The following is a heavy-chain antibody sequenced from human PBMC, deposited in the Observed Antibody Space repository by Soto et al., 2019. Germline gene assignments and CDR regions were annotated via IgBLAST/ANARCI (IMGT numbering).Heavy chain of an antibody. V-gene: IGHV5-10-1*01. D-gene: IGHD6-6*01. Sequence: LGQSLKISCKGSGYSFTSYWISWVRQMPGKGLEWMGRIDPSDSYTNYSPSFQGHVTISAYKSISTAYLQWSSLKASDTAMYYCARHSYSSSSQGYYYYGMDVWGQGTTVTVSS. CDR2: IDPSDSYT. J-gene: IGHJ6*02. CDR3: ARHSYSSSSQGYYYYGMDV. CDR1: GYSFTSYW.